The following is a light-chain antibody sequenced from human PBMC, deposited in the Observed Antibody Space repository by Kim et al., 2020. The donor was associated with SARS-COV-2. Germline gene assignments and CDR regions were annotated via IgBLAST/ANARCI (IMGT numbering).Light chain of an antibody. V-gene: IGKV1D-13*01. CDR2: DAS. Sequence: SASVGDRVTNTCRASQGISTALAWYQKKPGKAPKLLIYDASSSESGVPSRFSGSGSGTDFTLTISSLQPEDFGTYFCQQFNNLITFGQGTRLEIK. CDR1: QGISTA. J-gene: IGKJ5*01. CDR3: QQFNNLIT.